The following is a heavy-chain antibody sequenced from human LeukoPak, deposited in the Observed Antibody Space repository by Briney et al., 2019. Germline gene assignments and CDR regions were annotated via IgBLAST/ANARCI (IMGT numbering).Heavy chain of an antibody. V-gene: IGHV3-23*01. CDR3: ARDHHRRLYDSQARDTFDI. J-gene: IGHJ3*02. Sequence: GGSLRLSCATSGFTFSTYAMNWVRQAPGKGLEWVSAISGSGGRTYYADSLKGRFTISRDNAKNTLYLQMNSLRAEDTAVYYCARDHHRRLYDSQARDTFDIWGQGTMVTVSS. CDR2: ISGSGGRT. D-gene: IGHD3-22*01. CDR1: GFTFSTYA.